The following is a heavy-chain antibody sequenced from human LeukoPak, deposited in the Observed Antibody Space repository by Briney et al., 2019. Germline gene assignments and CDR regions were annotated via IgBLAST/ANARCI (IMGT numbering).Heavy chain of an antibody. Sequence: GGTLRLSCAASGFTFSSYGMSWIRQAPGKGLEWVSTISGSGGSTYNADPMKGRSTISRANSKNTLSLQMTVLRAEAAAVYYCAKQANWGWGSAFDIWGQGTMVTVSS. J-gene: IGHJ3*02. V-gene: IGHV3-23*01. D-gene: IGHD7-27*01. CDR1: GFTFSSYG. CDR3: AKQANWGWGSAFDI. CDR2: ISGSGGST.